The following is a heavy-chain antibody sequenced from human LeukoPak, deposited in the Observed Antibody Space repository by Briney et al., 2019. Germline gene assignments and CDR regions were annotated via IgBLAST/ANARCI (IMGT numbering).Heavy chain of an antibody. D-gene: IGHD3-22*01. Sequence: SVRVSCKASGGTFSSYAISWVRQAPGQGLEWMGRIIPILGIANYAQKFQGRVTITADKSTSTAYMELSSLRSEDTAVYYCAREDGSSGYWLDYWGQGTLVTVSS. CDR3: AREDGSSGYWLDY. CDR1: GGTFSSYA. V-gene: IGHV1-69*04. J-gene: IGHJ4*02. CDR2: IIPILGIA.